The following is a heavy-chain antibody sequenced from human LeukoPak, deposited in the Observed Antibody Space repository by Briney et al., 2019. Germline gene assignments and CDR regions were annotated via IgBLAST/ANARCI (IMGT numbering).Heavy chain of an antibody. CDR2: IYSSGSS. Sequence: SETLSLTCSVSGGSISSYYWNWIRQPAGKGLEWIGRIYSSGSSNYNPPLKSRVTMSVDMSKNQFSLKLSSVTAADTAVYYCARGGPDILTGYYKGRHDYWGQGTLVTVSS. CDR3: ARGGPDILTGYYKGRHDY. V-gene: IGHV4-4*07. D-gene: IGHD3-9*01. J-gene: IGHJ4*02. CDR1: GGSISSYY.